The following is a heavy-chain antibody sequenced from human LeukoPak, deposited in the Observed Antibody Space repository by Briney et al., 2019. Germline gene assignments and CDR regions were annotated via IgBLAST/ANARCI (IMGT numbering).Heavy chain of an antibody. V-gene: IGHV3-21*01. D-gene: IGHD6-6*01. Sequence: PGGSLRLSCAASGFNFSSYSMNWVRQAPGKGLEWVSSISSSSSYIYYADSVKGRFTISRDNAKNSLYLQMNSLRAEDTAVYYCARGIAARRGDWFDPWGQGTLVTVSS. J-gene: IGHJ5*02. CDR3: ARGIAARRGDWFDP. CDR1: GFNFSSYS. CDR2: ISSSSSYI.